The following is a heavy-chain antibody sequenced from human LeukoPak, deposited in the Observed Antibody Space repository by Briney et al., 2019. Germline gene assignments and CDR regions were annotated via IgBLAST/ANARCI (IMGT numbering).Heavy chain of an antibody. CDR1: SGSFSGYY. CDR3: ARDRMGVRAFDY. V-gene: IGHV4-34*01. J-gene: IGHJ4*02. Sequence: PSDTLSLTCTVNSGSFSGYYWTWIRQPPGKGLEWIGEVNHRGSANYNPSLKSRVTISADKSKNQFSLKLTYVTAADTAAYYCARDRMGVRAFDYWGQGTLVTVSS. CDR2: VNHRGSA. D-gene: IGHD3-10*01.